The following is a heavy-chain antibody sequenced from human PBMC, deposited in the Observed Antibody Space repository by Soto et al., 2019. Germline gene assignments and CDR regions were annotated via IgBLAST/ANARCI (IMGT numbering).Heavy chain of an antibody. CDR3: ARGVATIGP. Sequence: SETLSLTCSVSGDSISSYYWSWIRQPPGKGLEWIGYIYYSGRTNYNPPFKSRVTISVDTPKNQFSLKLTSVTAADTAVYYCARGVATIGPWGQGTLVTVAS. D-gene: IGHD5-12*01. V-gene: IGHV4-59*01. CDR2: IYYSGRT. J-gene: IGHJ5*02. CDR1: GDSISSYY.